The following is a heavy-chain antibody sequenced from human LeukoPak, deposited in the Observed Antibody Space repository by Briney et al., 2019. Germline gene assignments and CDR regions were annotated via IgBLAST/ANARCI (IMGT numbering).Heavy chain of an antibody. CDR2: IYNSGS. CDR3: AREDCPGGSCHLGFDP. J-gene: IGHJ5*02. V-gene: IGHV4-4*07. Sequence: SETLSLTCSDSGASITTFYWSWIRQPAGKGLEWVGRIYNSGSSYNPSLKGRVTMSADRSKNQFFLTLTSVTAADTALYYSAREDCPGGSCHLGFDPWGQGTLVTVSS. D-gene: IGHD2-15*01. CDR1: GASITTFY.